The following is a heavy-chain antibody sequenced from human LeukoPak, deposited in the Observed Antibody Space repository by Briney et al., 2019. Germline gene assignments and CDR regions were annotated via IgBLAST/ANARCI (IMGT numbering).Heavy chain of an antibody. CDR1: EFTLTSYG. D-gene: IGHD6-25*01. J-gene: IGHJ4*02. Sequence: GGSLRLSCAASEFTLTSYGFHWVRQAPGKGLQWLTFIRYDGSNAYYSGAVRGRFTISRDNSKNTVHLQMNDLRPEDTGLYYCAKDEGGAARGDHWGQGTLVTVSS. CDR2: IRYDGSNA. CDR3: AKDEGGAARGDH. V-gene: IGHV3-30*02.